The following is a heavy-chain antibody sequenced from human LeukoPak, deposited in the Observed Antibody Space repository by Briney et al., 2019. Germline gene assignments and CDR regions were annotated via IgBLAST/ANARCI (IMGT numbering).Heavy chain of an antibody. CDR3: AREDWGVVPAAIDGNYDYYYGMDV. D-gene: IGHD2-2*01. CDR1: GYTFTSYG. Sequence: ASVKVSCKASGYTFTSYGISWVRQAPGQGLEWMGWISAYNGNTNYAQKLQGRVTMTTDTSTSTAYMELRSLRSDDTAVYYCAREDWGVVPAAIDGNYDYYYGMDVWGQGTTVTDSS. CDR2: ISAYNGNT. J-gene: IGHJ6*02. V-gene: IGHV1-18*01.